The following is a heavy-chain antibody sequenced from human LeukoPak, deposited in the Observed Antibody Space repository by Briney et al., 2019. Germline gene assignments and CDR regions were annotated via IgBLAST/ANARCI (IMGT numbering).Heavy chain of an antibody. CDR1: GFTFSDYY. J-gene: IGHJ5*02. V-gene: IGHV3-11*01. Sequence: GGSLRLSCAASGFTFSDYYMSWIRQTPGKGLEWVAYISSSGSTIYYADSVKGRFTISRDNAKNSLYLQMNSLRAEDTAVYYCARDSTMVRGVTNWFDPWGQGTLVTVSS. CDR3: ARDSTMVRGVTNWFDP. CDR2: ISSSGSTI. D-gene: IGHD3-10*01.